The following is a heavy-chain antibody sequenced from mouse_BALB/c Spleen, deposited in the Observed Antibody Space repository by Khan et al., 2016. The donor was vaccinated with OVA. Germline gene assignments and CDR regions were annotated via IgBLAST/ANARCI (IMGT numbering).Heavy chain of an antibody. CDR3: ARSFLYGSSTWIAY. CDR1: GYPLTSYS. J-gene: IGHJ3*01. Sequence: QVQLQQPGAELVKPGASVKLSCKASGYPLTSYSLHWVKQRPGHGLEWIGEIDPSDSYTNYNQKFKGKATLTVDKSSRTTYMQLSSLTSEDSAVYYCARSFLYGSSTWIAYWGQGTLVTVSA. CDR2: IDPSDSYT. D-gene: IGHD1-1*01. V-gene: IGHV1-69*02.